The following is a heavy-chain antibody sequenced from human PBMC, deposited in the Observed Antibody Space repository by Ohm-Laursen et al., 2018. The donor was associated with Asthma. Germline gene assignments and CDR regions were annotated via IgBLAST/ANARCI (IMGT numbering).Heavy chain of an antibody. CDR3: IKDLSGTYSFDY. CDR2: GGSYYDGGLK. CDR1: GFTFRSYA. J-gene: IGHJ4*02. D-gene: IGHD1-26*01. V-gene: IGHV3-30-3*02. Sequence: SLRLSCAASGFTFRSYAMHWVRQAPGKGLEWVAVGGSYYDGGLKYYADSVKGRFTISRDNSKNTLYLQMSSLRAEDTAVYHCIKDLSGTYSFDYWGQGALVTVSS.